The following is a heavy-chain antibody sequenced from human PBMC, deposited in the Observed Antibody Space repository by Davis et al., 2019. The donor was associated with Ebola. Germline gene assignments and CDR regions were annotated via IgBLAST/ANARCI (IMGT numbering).Heavy chain of an antibody. CDR3: ASSASLIVVAPFDY. J-gene: IGHJ4*02. Sequence: GESLKISCTDSVITFSSYAMTWVRQAPGKGLEWVSAISGSGGSTYYADSVKGRFTISRDNSKNSLYLQMNSLRDEDTAVYYCASSASLIVVAPFDYWGQGTLVTVSS. CDR1: VITFSSYA. V-gene: IGHV3-23*01. CDR2: ISGSGGST. D-gene: IGHD3-22*01.